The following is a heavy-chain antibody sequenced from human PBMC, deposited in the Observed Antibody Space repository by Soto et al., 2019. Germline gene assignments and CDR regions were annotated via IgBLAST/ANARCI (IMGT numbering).Heavy chain of an antibody. J-gene: IGHJ6*02. V-gene: IGHV3-23*01. Sequence: GGSLRLSCAASGFTFSSYAMSWVRQAPGKGLEWVSAISGSGGSTYYADSVKGRFTISRDNSKNTLYLQMNSLRAEDTAVYYSAKVQKYYDFWSGYYPRDDGMDVWGQGTTVTVSS. CDR3: AKVQKYYDFWSGYYPRDDGMDV. CDR2: ISGSGGST. D-gene: IGHD3-3*01. CDR1: GFTFSSYA.